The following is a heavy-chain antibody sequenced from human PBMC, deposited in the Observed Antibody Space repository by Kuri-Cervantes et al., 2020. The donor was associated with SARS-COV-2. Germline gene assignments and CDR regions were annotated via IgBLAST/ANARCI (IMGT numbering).Heavy chain of an antibody. V-gene: IGHV4-4*07. J-gene: IGHJ3*02. CDR2: IYTSGST. D-gene: IGHD3-16*01. Sequence: SETLSLTCTVLGGPISSYYWSGIRQPAGTGLEWSGRIYTSGSTNYNPSLKSRDTMSVDTSKNQYSLKLSSVSAADTAVYYYARHRIRFLSDDALDIWGQGTMVTVSS. CDR3: ARHRIRFLSDDALDI. CDR1: GGPISSYY.